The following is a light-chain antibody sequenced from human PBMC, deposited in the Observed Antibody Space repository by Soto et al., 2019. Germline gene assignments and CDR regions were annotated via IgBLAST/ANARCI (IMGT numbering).Light chain of an antibody. J-gene: IGKJ1*01. CDR2: DAS. V-gene: IGKV1-5*01. CDR3: QQYNSYPA. Sequence: DIQMTQSPSTVSASVRERVTITFRASQSISSWLAWYQQKPGKAPKLLIYDASSLESGVPSRFSGSGSGTEFTLTISSLQPDDFATYYCQQYNSYPAFGQGTKVDNK. CDR1: QSISSW.